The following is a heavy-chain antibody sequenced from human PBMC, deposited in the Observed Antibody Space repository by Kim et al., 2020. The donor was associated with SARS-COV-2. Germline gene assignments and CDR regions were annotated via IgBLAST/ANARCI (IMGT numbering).Heavy chain of an antibody. J-gene: IGHJ4*02. D-gene: IGHD2-21*02. V-gene: IGHV1-69*13. CDR2: IIPIFGTA. Sequence: SVKVSCKASGGTFSSYAISWVRQAPGQGLEWMGGIIPIFGTANYAQKFQGRVTITADESTSTAYMELSSLRSEDTAVYYCARGLVVVTAIPPYFDYWGQGTLVTVSS. CDR1: GGTFSSYA. CDR3: ARGLVVVTAIPPYFDY.